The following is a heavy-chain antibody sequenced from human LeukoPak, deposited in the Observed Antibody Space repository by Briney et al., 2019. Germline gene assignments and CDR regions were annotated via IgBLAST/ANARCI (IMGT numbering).Heavy chain of an antibody. V-gene: IGHV4-39*01. Sequence: SETLSLTCTVSGGSISSRSYYWGWIRQPPGKGLEWIGTMYYSGSTYYNPSLKSRVTISVDTSKNQFSLKLSSVTAADTAVYYCARGVSYDFWSGYLAEVDYWGQGTLVTVSS. CDR1: GGSISSRSYY. CDR3: ARGVSYDFWSGYLAEVDY. CDR2: MYYSGST. J-gene: IGHJ4*02. D-gene: IGHD3-3*01.